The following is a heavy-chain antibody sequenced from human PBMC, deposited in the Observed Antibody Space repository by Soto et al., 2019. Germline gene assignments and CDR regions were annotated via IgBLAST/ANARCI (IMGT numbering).Heavy chain of an antibody. V-gene: IGHV2-5*02. D-gene: IGHD3-16*01. CDR2: IYWDDDK. CDR3: AHIPNYYQYDWFDP. J-gene: IGHJ5*02. CDR1: GFSLTTRGVG. Sequence: QITLKESGPTLVKPTQTLTLTCTFSGFSLTTRGVGVGWIRQPPGKALECLALIYWDDDKRSSPSLQSRLSDTPDTSKNQVALTMTNTDPVDTATYYCAHIPNYYQYDWFDPWGQGTLVSVSS.